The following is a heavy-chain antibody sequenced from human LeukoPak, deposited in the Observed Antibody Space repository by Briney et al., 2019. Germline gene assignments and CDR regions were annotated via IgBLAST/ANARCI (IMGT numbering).Heavy chain of an antibody. CDR3: ATYTTSPRRAFDD. CDR1: GFTFSGYW. V-gene: IGHV3-74*01. J-gene: IGHJ4*02. CDR2: IKSDGST. D-gene: IGHD6-6*01. Sequence: GGLLRLSSAASGFTFSGYWMHWVRQAPGKRLVWVSRIKSDGSTNYADSVKGRFTISRDNAKNSLYLQMNSLRDEDTAVYVCATYTTSPRRAFDDWGQGTLVTVPS.